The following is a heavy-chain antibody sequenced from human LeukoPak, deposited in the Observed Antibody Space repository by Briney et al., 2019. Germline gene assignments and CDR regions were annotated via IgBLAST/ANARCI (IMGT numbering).Heavy chain of an antibody. J-gene: IGHJ4*02. Sequence: SETLSLTCAVYGGSFSGYYWSWIRQPPGKGLEWMGEINHSGSTNYNPSPKSRATISVHTSKNQSSLKLSSVTAADTAVYYCARRLDGSVWYDDYWGQGTLLTVSS. CDR3: ARRLDGSVWYDDY. CDR1: GGSFSGYY. CDR2: INHSGST. V-gene: IGHV4-34*01. D-gene: IGHD6-19*01.